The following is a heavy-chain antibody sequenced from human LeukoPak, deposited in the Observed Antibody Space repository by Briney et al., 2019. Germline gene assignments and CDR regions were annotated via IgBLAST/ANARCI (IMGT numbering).Heavy chain of an antibody. Sequence: GGSLRLSCAASGFTFSSYGMHWVRQAPGKGLEWVAFIRYDGSNKYYADSVKGRFTTSRDNSKNTLYLHVNSLRPEDTAVYYCAKDKYYYGSGSYPCDYWGQGTLVTVSS. D-gene: IGHD3-10*01. J-gene: IGHJ4*02. CDR3: AKDKYYYGSGSYPCDY. V-gene: IGHV3-30*02. CDR1: GFTFSSYG. CDR2: IRYDGSNK.